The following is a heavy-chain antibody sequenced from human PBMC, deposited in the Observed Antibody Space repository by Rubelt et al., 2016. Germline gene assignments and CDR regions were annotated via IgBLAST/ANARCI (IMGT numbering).Heavy chain of an antibody. D-gene: IGHD6-19*01. J-gene: IGHJ2*01. CDR3: ARRYSNGLYWFFDL. CDR2: INHRGSS. V-gene: IGHV4-34*01. Sequence: QVQLQQWGAGVLKPSETLSLTCSVNARSFSGYYWTWIRQPPGKGLEWIGEINHRGSSNYNPSLKRRVTISVDTSRGKFSRKLDSVVAADTAVYYCARRYSNGLYWFFDLWGRGTLVTVSS. CDR1: ARSFSGYY.